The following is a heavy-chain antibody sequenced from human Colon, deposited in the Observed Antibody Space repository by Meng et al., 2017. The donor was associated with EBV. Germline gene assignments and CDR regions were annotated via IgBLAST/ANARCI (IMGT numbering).Heavy chain of an antibody. CDR3: ASLYGDSSVWYLDL. CDR2: IYYSGST. D-gene: IGHD4-17*01. CDR1: GDSISSGEYF. V-gene: IGHV4-31*03. Sequence: QVQLQESGPGLVKPSQTLSLTCPVPGDSISSGEYFWSWIRQHPGKGLEYIGYIYYSGSTYYNPSLKSRVIISVDTSKNQFSLRLNSVTAADTAVYYCASLYGDSSVWYLDLWGPGTLVTVSS. J-gene: IGHJ2*01.